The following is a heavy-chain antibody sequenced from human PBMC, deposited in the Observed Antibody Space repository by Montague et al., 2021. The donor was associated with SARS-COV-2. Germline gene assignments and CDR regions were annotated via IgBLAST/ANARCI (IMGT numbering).Heavy chain of an antibody. CDR1: GGSFSPYY. D-gene: IGHD2-2*02. CDR3: ARLGDGIVPSPILGLGPYYSFYCMDV. Sequence: SETLSLTCAVFGGSFSPYYWTWIRQPPGKGLEWIGEISHIGNTKYNPSLQSRVSISLDTSRNQFSLKVSSVTAADTAIYYCARLGDGIVPSPILGLGPYYSFYCMDVWGKGTTVTVSS. V-gene: IGHV4-34*01. CDR2: ISHIGNT. J-gene: IGHJ6*03.